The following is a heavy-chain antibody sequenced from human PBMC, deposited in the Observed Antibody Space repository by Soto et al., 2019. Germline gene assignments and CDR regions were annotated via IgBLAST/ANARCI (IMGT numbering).Heavy chain of an antibody. D-gene: IGHD7-27*01. CDR2: IIPIFGTA. CDR1: GGTFSSYA. J-gene: IGHJ6*02. Sequence: QVQLVQSGAEVKKPGSSVKVSCKASGGTFSSYAISWVRQAPGQGLEWMGGIIPIFGTANYAQKFQGRVTITADESTSTAYMELSSLRSEDTAVYYCASKELGPFYYYYYGMDVWGQGTTVIVSS. V-gene: IGHV1-69*12. CDR3: ASKELGPFYYYYYGMDV.